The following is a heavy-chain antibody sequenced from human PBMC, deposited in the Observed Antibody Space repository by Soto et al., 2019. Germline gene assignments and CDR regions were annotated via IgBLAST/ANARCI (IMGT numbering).Heavy chain of an antibody. V-gene: IGHV1-2*02. Sequence: ASVKVSCKASGYTFTDYYIHWVRQAPGQGLEWMGWINPNSGGINYAQKFQGRVTVTRDTSVTTGYMELSRLRSDDTAVYYCARGLRTTDYRRWGQGTLVTVSS. CDR2: INPNSGGI. CDR3: ARGLRTTDYRR. D-gene: IGHD4-4*01. J-gene: IGHJ4*02. CDR1: GYTFTDYY.